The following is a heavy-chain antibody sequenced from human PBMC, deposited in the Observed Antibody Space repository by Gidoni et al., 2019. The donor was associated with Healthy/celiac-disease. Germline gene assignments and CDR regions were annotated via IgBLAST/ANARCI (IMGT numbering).Heavy chain of an antibody. Sequence: EVQLLASGGGLVQPGGSLRLSCAASGFTFSSYAMSWVRQAPGKGLEWVSAISGSGGSTYYADSVKGRFTISRDNSKNTLYLQMNSLRAEDTAVYYCAKDRAKNWNYDHGQFDPWGQGTLVTVSS. V-gene: IGHV3-23*01. CDR3: AKDRAKNWNYDHGQFDP. CDR1: GFTFSSYA. D-gene: IGHD1-7*01. J-gene: IGHJ5*02. CDR2: ISGSGGST.